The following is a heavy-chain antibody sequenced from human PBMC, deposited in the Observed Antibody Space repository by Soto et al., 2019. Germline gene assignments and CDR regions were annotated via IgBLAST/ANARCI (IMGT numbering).Heavy chain of an antibody. CDR3: AGDLQADY. Sequence: QVQLVQSGAEVQKPGASVKVSCKASGYTFTSYAMNWVRQVPGQRLEWMGWINAGNGNTKYSQKFQARVTITRDTSASTAYMELSSRRSEDTAVYYCAGDLQADYWGQCTLVTVSS. J-gene: IGHJ4*02. CDR2: INAGNGNT. CDR1: GYTFTSYA. V-gene: IGHV1-3*01.